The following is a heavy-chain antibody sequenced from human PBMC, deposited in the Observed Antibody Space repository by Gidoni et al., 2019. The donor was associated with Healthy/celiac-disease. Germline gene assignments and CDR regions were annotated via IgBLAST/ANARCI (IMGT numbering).Heavy chain of an antibody. CDR1: VFTFSSYS. CDR3: ARGESGSYYPDY. J-gene: IGHJ4*02. V-gene: IGHV3-21*01. CDR2: ISSSSSYI. D-gene: IGHD1-26*01. Sequence: EVQLVESGGGLVKPGGSLRLSCAASVFTFSSYSMNWVRQAPGKGLEWVSSISSSSSYIYYADSVKGRFTISRDNAKNSLYLQMNSLRAEDTAVYYCARGESGSYYPDYWGQGTLVTVSS.